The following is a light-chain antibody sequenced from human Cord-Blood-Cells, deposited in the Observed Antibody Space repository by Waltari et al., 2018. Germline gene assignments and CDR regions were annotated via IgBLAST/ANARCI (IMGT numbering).Light chain of an antibody. CDR3: CSYAGSYTYV. CDR1: SSDVGGYNY. Sequence: QSALTQPRSVSGSPGQSVTISCTGTSSDVGGYNYVSWYQQHPGKAPKLMIYDVIKRPSGVPERFSGSKSGNTASLTISGLQAEDEADYYCCSYAGSYTYVFGTGTKVTVL. CDR2: DVI. J-gene: IGLJ1*01. V-gene: IGLV2-11*01.